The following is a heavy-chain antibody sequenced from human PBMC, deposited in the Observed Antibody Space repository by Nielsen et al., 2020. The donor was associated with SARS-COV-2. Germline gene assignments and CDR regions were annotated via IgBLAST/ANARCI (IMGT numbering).Heavy chain of an antibody. D-gene: IGHD1-1*01. CDR1: GFSFNGSA. Sequence: GGSLRLSCAASGFSFNGSAMHWVRQASGKGLEWVGRIRSKANSYATAYGEPAKGRSTISRDDLKNTAYLQMNSLKTEDTAVYYCAKGGDDARILGMDVWGQGTTVTVSS. CDR3: AKGGDDARILGMDV. V-gene: IGHV3-73*01. CDR2: IRSKANSYAT. J-gene: IGHJ6*02.